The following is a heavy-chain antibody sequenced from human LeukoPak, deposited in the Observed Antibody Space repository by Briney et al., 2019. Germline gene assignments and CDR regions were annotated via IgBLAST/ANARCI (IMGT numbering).Heavy chain of an antibody. CDR2: IIPIFGTA. D-gene: IGHD5-18*01. CDR1: GGTFSSYA. Sequence: SVKVSCKASGGTFSSYAISWVRQAPGQGLEWMGRIIPIFGTANYAQKFQGRVTITTDESTSTAYMELSSLRSEDTAVYYCARVDSWDTAIVTLDYWGQGTLVTVSS. CDR3: ARVDSWDTAIVTLDY. V-gene: IGHV1-69*05. J-gene: IGHJ4*02.